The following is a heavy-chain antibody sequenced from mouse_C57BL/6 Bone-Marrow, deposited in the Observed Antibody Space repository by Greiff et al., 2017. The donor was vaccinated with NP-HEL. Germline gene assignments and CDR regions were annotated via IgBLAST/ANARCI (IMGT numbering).Heavy chain of an antibody. V-gene: IGHV14-2*01. D-gene: IGHD2-3*01. Sequence: VQLQQSGAELVKPGASVKLSCTASGFNIKDYYMHWVKQRTEQGLEWIGRFDPEDGETTYYPNFQGQATITADTSSNTAYLQLSSMTSEDTAVYYCARTYDGFPYWYFDVWGTGTTVTVSS. CDR2: FDPEDGET. CDR3: ARTYDGFPYWYFDV. J-gene: IGHJ1*03. CDR1: GFNIKDYY.